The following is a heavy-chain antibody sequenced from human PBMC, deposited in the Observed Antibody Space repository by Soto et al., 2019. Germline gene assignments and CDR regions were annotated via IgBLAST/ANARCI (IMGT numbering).Heavy chain of an antibody. CDR2: ISYDGSKK. CDR3: AKALLLWFGELGWDAFDI. D-gene: IGHD3-10*01. V-gene: IGHV3-30*18. Sequence: QTGGSLRLSCAASGFTFGSYGMHWVRQAPGKGLEWVATISYDGSKKYYLDSVKGRFTISRDNSKNTLYLQMNSLRAEDTAVYYCAKALLLWFGELGWDAFDIWGQGTMVTVSS. J-gene: IGHJ3*02. CDR1: GFTFGSYG.